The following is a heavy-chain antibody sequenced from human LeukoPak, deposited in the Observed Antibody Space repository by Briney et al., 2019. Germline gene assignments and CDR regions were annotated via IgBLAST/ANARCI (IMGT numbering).Heavy chain of an antibody. J-gene: IGHJ5*02. CDR2: IYTSGST. CDR3: ARDTLHSSSWYGNWFDP. CDR1: GGSISSGSYY. V-gene: IGHV4-61*02. Sequence: NPSETLSLTCTVSGGSISSGSYYWSWIRQPAGKGLEWIGRIYTSGSTNYNPSLKSRVTISVDTSKNQFSLKLSSVTAADTAVYYCARDTLHSSSWYGNWFDPWGQGTLVTVSS. D-gene: IGHD6-13*01.